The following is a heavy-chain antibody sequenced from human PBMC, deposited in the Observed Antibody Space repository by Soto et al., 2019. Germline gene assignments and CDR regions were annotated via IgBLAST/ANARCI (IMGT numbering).Heavy chain of an antibody. CDR2: INPNSGGT. Sequence: QVQLVQSGAEVKKPGASVKVSCKASGYTFTGYYMHWVRQAPGQGLEWMGWINPNSGGTNYAQKFQGSVTMTRDTSISTAYMEVSRLRSDDTAVYYCARPSPYSSGWTGAFAIWGQGTMVTVSS. J-gene: IGHJ3*02. CDR1: GYTFTGYY. CDR3: ARPSPYSSGWTGAFAI. D-gene: IGHD6-19*01. V-gene: IGHV1-2*02.